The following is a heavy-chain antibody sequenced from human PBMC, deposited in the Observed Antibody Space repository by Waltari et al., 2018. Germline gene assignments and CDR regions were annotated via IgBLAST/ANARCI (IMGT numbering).Heavy chain of an antibody. Sequence: QLQLQESGPGLVKPSETRSLTCTVSGGSISSSSYYWGWIRQPPGKGLEWIGSIYYSGSTYYNPSLKSRVTISVDTSKNQFSLKLSSVTAADTAVYYCARIGYCSGGSCSPNWFDPWGQGTLVTVSS. V-gene: IGHV4-39*07. CDR3: ARIGYCSGGSCSPNWFDP. CDR1: GGSISSSSYY. CDR2: IYYSGST. D-gene: IGHD2-15*01. J-gene: IGHJ5*02.